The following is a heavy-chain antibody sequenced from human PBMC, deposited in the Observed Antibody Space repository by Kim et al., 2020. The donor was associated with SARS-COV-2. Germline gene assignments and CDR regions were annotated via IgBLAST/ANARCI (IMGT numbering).Heavy chain of an antibody. V-gene: IGHV1-69*04. CDR3: ARGWGSYDSSGYYYYY. D-gene: IGHD3-22*01. CDR1: GGTFSSYA. CDR2: IIPILGIA. Sequence: SVKVSCKASGGTFSSYAISWVRQAPGQGLEWMGRIIPILGIANYAQKFQGRVTITADKSTSTAYMELSSLRSEDTAVYYCARGWGSYDSSGYYYYYWGQGTLVTVSS. J-gene: IGHJ4*02.